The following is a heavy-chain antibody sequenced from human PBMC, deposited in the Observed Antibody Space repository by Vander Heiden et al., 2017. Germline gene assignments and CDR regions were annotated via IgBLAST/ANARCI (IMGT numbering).Heavy chain of an antibody. J-gene: IGHJ1*01. Sequence: EVQLLESGGGLVQPGGSLRPSCAASGFTFSTYGMSWVRQAPGKGLEWVSGIIGSGGSTKYADSVKGRFTISRDNSKNTLYLQMNSLRAEDTAVYYCAKDGLVLWGSYSHCWGQGTLVTVSS. V-gene: IGHV3-23*01. CDR1: GFTFSTYG. D-gene: IGHD3-16*01. CDR2: IIGSGGST. CDR3: AKDGLVLWGSYSHC.